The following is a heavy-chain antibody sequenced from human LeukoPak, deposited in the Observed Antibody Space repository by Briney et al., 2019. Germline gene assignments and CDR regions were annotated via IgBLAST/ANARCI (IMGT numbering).Heavy chain of an antibody. D-gene: IGHD6-19*01. CDR3: ARDTGYSSGWPRPDYYYYYYMDV. CDR1: GYTFTSYY. V-gene: IGHV1-46*01. CDR2: INPSGGST. Sequence: ASVKVSCKASGYTFTSYYMHWVRQAPGQGLEWMGIINPSGGSTSYAQKFQGRVTMTRDTSTSTVYMELSSLRSEDTAVYYCARDTGYSSGWPRPDYYYYYYMDVWGKGTTVTVSS. J-gene: IGHJ6*03.